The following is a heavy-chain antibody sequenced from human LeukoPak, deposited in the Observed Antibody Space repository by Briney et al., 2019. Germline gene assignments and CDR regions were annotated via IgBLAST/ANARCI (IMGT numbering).Heavy chain of an antibody. V-gene: IGHV3-48*03. Sequence: PGGSLRLSCAASGFTFSSYEMNWVRQAPGKGLEWVSSISSSGSNKYYADSVKGRFTISRDNAKNSLHLQMNSLRAEDTAVYYCARGYCSGGSCYPDYYYYMDVWGKGTTVTVSS. J-gene: IGHJ6*03. CDR3: ARGYCSGGSCYPDYYYYMDV. CDR1: GFTFSSYE. D-gene: IGHD2-15*01. CDR2: ISSSGSNK.